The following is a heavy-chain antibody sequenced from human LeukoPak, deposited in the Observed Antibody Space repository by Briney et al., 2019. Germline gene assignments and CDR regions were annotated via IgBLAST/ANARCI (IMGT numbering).Heavy chain of an antibody. CDR2: ISSSGSTI. CDR3: ARDGRAGPNYFDY. Sequence: GGSLRLPCAASGFTFSDYYMSWIRQAPGKGLEWVSYISSSGSTIYYADSVKGRFTISRDNAKNSLYLQMNSLRAEDTAVYYCARDGRAGPNYFDYWGQGTLVTVSS. V-gene: IGHV3-11*01. D-gene: IGHD6-19*01. J-gene: IGHJ4*02. CDR1: GFTFSDYY.